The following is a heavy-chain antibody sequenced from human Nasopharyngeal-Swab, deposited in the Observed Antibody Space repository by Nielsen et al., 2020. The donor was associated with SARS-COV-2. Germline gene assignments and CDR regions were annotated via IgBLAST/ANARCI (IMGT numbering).Heavy chain of an antibody. Sequence: SETLSLTCAVYCGSFSGYYWSWIRQPPGKGLEWIGEINHSGSTNYNPSLKSRVTISVDTSKNQFSLKLSSVTTADTAVYYCARWGNSSSWYYFDYWGQGTLVTVSS. V-gene: IGHV4-34*01. J-gene: IGHJ4*02. CDR2: INHSGST. CDR1: CGSFSGYY. D-gene: IGHD6-13*01. CDR3: ARWGNSSSWYYFDY.